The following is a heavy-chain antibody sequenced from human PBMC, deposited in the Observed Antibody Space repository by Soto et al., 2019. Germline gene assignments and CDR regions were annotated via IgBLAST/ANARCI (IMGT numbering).Heavy chain of an antibody. CDR1: GGSINSDDYY. V-gene: IGHV4-30-4*01. CDR2: ISSRGST. CDR3: ARDPGEDCSGYSCYRPYYFDF. J-gene: IGHJ4*02. D-gene: IGHD2-15*01. Sequence: QVQLQESGPGLVKPSQTLSLTCTVSGGSINSDDYYWRWIRQPPGKGLEWIGYISSRGSTYYNPSLRGRVTKSEDSSNNQFSLKLNSVSAADTAVYYCARDPGEDCSGYSCYRPYYFDFWGQGTLVTVSS.